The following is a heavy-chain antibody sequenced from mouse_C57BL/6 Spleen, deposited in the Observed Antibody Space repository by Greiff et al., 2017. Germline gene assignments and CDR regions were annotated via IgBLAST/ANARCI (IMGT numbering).Heavy chain of an antibody. CDR1: GYAFTSYW. J-gene: IGHJ2*01. Sequence: QVQLQQSGAELVKPGASVKISCKASGYAFTSYWMNWVKQRPGKGLEWIGQIYPGDGDTNYNEKFKGKATLTADKSSSTAYMQLSSLTSEASAVYVYACGNYYRSSAYFDYWGQGTTLTVSS. CDR2: IYPGDGDT. CDR3: ACGNYYRSSAYFDY. D-gene: IGHD1-1*01. V-gene: IGHV1-80*01.